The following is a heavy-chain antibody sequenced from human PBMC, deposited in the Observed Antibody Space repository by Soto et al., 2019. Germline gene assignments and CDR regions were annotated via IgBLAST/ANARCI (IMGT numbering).Heavy chain of an antibody. CDR2: TYFRSKWYN. CDR1: GDSVSSNSAA. J-gene: IGHJ3*02. D-gene: IGHD7-27*01. Sequence: SQTLSLTCVISGDSVSSNSAAWNWIRQSPSRGLEWLGRTYFRSKWYNDYAVSVESRITINPDTSKNQFSLQVNSVTPEDTAVYYCARESWGSWGGFDIWAQGTAVTVSS. CDR3: ARESWGSWGGFDI. V-gene: IGHV6-1*01.